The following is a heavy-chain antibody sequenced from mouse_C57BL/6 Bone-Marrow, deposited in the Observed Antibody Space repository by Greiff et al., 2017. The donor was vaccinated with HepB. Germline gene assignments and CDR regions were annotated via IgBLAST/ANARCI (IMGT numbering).Heavy chain of an antibody. CDR3: TPAWFAY. V-gene: IGHV14-4*01. CDR1: GFNIKDDY. J-gene: IGHJ3*01. CDR2: IDPENGDT. Sequence: VQLQQSGAELVRPGASVKLSCTASGFNIKDDYMHWVKQRPEQGLEWIGWIDPENGDTEYASKFQGKATITADTSSNTAYLQRSSLTSEDTAVYYWTPAWFAYWGQGTLVTVSA.